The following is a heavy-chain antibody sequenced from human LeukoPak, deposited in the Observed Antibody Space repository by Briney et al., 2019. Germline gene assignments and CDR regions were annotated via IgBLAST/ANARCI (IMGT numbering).Heavy chain of an antibody. CDR1: GFTFSRYW. D-gene: IGHD2-15*01. CDR3: ARVGYCSGGSCYGVGWFDR. V-gene: IGHV3-7*01. CDR2: IKQDGSEK. Sequence: GGSLRLSCAASGFTFSRYWMSWVRQAPGKGLEWVANIKQDGSEKYYVDSVKGRFTISRDNAKNSLYLQMNSLRAEDTAVYYCARVGYCSGGSCYGVGWFDRWGQGTLVTVSS. J-gene: IGHJ5*02.